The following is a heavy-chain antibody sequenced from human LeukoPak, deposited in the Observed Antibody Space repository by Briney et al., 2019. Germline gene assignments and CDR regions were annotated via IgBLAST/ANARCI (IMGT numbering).Heavy chain of an antibody. CDR2: ISAYNGNT. J-gene: IGHJ4*02. D-gene: IGHD1-26*01. V-gene: IGHV1-18*01. Sequence: ASVKVSCKASGYTFTSYGISWVRQAPGQGLEWMGWISAYNGNTNYAQKLRGRVTMTTDTSTSRAYMELRSLRSDDTAVYYCARDIVGATPTDYWGQGTLVTVSS. CDR3: ARDIVGATPTDY. CDR1: GYTFTSYG.